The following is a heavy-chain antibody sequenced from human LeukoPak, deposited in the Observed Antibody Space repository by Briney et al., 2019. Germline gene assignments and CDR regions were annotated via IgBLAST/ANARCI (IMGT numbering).Heavy chain of an antibody. V-gene: IGHV3-30-3*01. CDR2: ISYDGSNK. J-gene: IGHJ4*02. Sequence: QSGGSLRLSCAASGFTFSSYALHWVRQAPGKGLEWVAVISYDGSNKYYADSVKGRFTISRENSKNTLYLQMNSLRAVDTAVYYCARNFGPYSNILYSLDYWGQGTLVTVSS. D-gene: IGHD6-13*01. CDR3: ARNFGPYSNILYSLDY. CDR1: GFTFSSYA.